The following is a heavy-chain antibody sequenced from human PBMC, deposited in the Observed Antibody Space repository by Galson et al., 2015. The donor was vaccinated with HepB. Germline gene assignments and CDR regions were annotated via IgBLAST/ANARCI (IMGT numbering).Heavy chain of an antibody. CDR1: GFTFSSYA. Sequence: SLRLSCAASGFTFSSYAMSWVRQAPGKGLEWVSAISGSGGSTYYADSVKGRFTISRDNSKNTLYLQMNSLRAEDTAVYYCAKARPYSSSWYEEVVDAFDIWGQGTMVTVSS. V-gene: IGHV3-23*01. D-gene: IGHD6-13*01. CDR2: ISGSGGST. CDR3: AKARPYSSSWYEEVVDAFDI. J-gene: IGHJ3*02.